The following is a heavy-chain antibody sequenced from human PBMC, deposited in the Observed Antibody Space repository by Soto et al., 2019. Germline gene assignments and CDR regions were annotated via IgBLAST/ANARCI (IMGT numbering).Heavy chain of an antibody. CDR1: GGSISSGDYY. CDR3: ARVHCNSTTCHVFDY. J-gene: IGHJ4*02. Sequence: PSETLSLTCTVSGGSISSGDYYWSWIRQPPGKGLEWIGYIYYSGSTYYNPSLKSRVTISVDTSKNQFSLKLSSVTAADTAVYYCARVHCNSTTCHVFDYWSQGTLVTVSS. V-gene: IGHV4-30-4*01. D-gene: IGHD2-2*01. CDR2: IYYSGST.